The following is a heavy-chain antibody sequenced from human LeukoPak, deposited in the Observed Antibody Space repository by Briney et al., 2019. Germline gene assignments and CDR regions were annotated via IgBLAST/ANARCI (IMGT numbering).Heavy chain of an antibody. CDR1: GFTFSSYA. J-gene: IGHJ4*02. CDR2: ISGSGGST. CDR3: ARSGYSYGDY. V-gene: IGHV3-23*01. D-gene: IGHD5-18*01. Sequence: GGSLRLSCAASGFTFSSYAMSWVRQAPGKGLGWVSAISGSGGSTYYADSVKGRFTISRDNSKNTLYLQMNSLRAEDTAVYYCARSGYSYGDYRGQGTLVTVSS.